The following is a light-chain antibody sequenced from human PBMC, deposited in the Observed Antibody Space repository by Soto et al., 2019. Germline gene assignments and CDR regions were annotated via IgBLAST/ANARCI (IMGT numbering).Light chain of an antibody. J-gene: IGLJ3*02. CDR2: STN. CDR1: SGSVSTSNY. Sequence: QTVVTQEPSFSVSPGTTVTLTCGLSSGSVSTSNYPSWYQQTPGQAPRTLIYSTNTRSSGVPDRFSASILGNKAALTITGAQADDESDYYCVLYMGSGIWVFGGGTKVTVL. V-gene: IGLV8-61*01. CDR3: VLYMGSGIWV.